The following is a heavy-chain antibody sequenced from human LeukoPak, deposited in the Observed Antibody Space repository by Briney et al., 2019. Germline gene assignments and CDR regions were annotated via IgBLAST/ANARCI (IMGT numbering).Heavy chain of an antibody. Sequence: GGPLRLSCAASGFTLSSYAMSWVRQAPAKELEGVSAVRGSGYDTYYADSVKGRFTISRDSSKNTLYLQMNGLRAEDTAVYHCAKSRSVEDALDIWGHGTMVTVSS. J-gene: IGHJ3*02. CDR3: AKSRSVEDALDI. V-gene: IGHV3-23*01. D-gene: IGHD6-19*01. CDR1: GFTLSSYA. CDR2: VRGSGYDT.